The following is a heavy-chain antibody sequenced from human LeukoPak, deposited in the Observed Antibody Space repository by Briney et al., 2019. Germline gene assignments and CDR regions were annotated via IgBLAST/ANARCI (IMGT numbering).Heavy chain of an antibody. J-gene: IGHJ4*02. Sequence: SGGSLRLSCAASGFTISSYWMSWVRQAPGKGLEWVANIKQDGSEKYYVDSVKGRFTISRDNAKNSLYLQMNSLRAEDTAVYYCASDPPGDSSIAADYWGQGTLVTVSS. CDR3: ASDPPGDSSIAADY. CDR1: GFTISSYW. CDR2: IKQDGSEK. V-gene: IGHV3-7*01. D-gene: IGHD6-6*01.